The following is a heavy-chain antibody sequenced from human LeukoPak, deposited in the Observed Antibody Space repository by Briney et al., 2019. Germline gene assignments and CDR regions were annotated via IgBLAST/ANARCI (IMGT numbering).Heavy chain of an antibody. V-gene: IGHV1-69*05. CDR1: GGTFSSYA. J-gene: IGHJ4*02. CDR2: IIPIFGTA. Sequence: SVKVSCKASGGTFSSYAISWVRQAPGQGLEWMGGIIPIFGTANYAQKFQGRVTITTDESTSTAYMELSSLRSEDTAVYYCASSILGACYFDYWGQGTLVTVSS. CDR3: ASSILGACYFDY.